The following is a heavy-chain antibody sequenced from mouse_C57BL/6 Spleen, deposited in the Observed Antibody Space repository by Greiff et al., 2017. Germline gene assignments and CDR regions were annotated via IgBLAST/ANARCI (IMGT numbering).Heavy chain of an antibody. J-gene: IGHJ3*01. Sequence: LVEPGASVKMSCKASGYTFTDYNMHWVKQSHGKSLEWIGYINPNNGGTSYNQKFKGKATLTVNKSSSTAYMELRSLTSEDSAVYYCARGDYYGSSYVFYWGQGTLVTVSA. CDR2: INPNNGGT. CDR1: GYTFTDYN. V-gene: IGHV1-22*01. CDR3: ARGDYYGSSYVFY. D-gene: IGHD1-1*01.